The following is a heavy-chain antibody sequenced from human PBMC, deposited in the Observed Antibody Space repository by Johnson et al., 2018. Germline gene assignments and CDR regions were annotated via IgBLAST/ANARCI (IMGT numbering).Heavy chain of an antibody. D-gene: IGHD2-2*01. J-gene: IGHJ3*02. V-gene: IGHV3-30*18. Sequence: VQLVESGGSVVQPGRSLRLSCAASGFTFRSYGMHWVRQAPGKGLEWVAVISYDGSNKYYADSVKGRFTISRDNSKNTLYLQMNSLGAEDTAVYYCAKGVVLMEYQDAFDIWGQGTMVTVSS. CDR3: AKGVVLMEYQDAFDI. CDR2: ISYDGSNK. CDR1: GFTFRSYG.